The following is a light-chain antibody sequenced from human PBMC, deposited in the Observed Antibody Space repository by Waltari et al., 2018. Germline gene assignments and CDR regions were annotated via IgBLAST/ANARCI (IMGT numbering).Light chain of an antibody. CDR1: QSLFSSTNNKDY. J-gene: IGKJ4*01. CDR3: QQYYSTPPS. Sequence: VMTQSPDPLAVSLGETATINCKSSQSLFSSTNNKDYFAWYRQKPGQPPELLIYWASTRQSGVPDRFSGSGSGTDFTLTISSLQAEDVAVYYCQQYYSTPPSFGGGTKVEIK. V-gene: IGKV4-1*01. CDR2: WAS.